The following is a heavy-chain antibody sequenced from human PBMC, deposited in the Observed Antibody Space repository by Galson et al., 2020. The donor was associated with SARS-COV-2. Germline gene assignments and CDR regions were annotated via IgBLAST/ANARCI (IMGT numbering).Heavy chain of an antibody. D-gene: IGHD1-26*01. V-gene: IGHV6-1*01. CDR2: TYYRSKWYN. Sequence: TYYRSKWYNDYALSVKSRITINSDTSKNQFSLQLNSVTPEDTAVYYCARVVPSGSHDYWGQGTLVTVSS. CDR3: ARVVPSGSHDY. J-gene: IGHJ4*02.